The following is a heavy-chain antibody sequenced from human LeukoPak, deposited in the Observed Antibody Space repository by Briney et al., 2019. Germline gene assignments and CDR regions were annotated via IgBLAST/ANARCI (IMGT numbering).Heavy chain of an antibody. Sequence: GGSLRLSCAASGFTFSSYGMHWVRQAPGKGLEWVANIKQDGSEKYYVDSVKGRFTISRDNAKNSLYLQMNSLRAEDTAVYYCARVGYYYDFWSGSDYWGQGTLVTVSS. CDR3: ARVGYYYDFWSGSDY. CDR1: GFTFSSYG. V-gene: IGHV3-7*01. J-gene: IGHJ4*02. D-gene: IGHD3-3*01. CDR2: IKQDGSEK.